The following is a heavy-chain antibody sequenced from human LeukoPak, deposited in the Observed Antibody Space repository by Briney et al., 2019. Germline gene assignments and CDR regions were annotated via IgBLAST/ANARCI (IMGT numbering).Heavy chain of an antibody. CDR2: INPSGGST. Sequence: GASVKVSCKAFGYTFTSNYMHWVRQAPGQGLEWMGIINPSGGSTSYAQKFQGRVTMTRDTSTSTVYMELSSLRSEDTAVYYCARVRVAGKLDYWGQGTLVTVSS. D-gene: IGHD2-15*01. V-gene: IGHV1-46*01. CDR3: ARVRVAGKLDY. J-gene: IGHJ4*02. CDR1: GYTFTSNY.